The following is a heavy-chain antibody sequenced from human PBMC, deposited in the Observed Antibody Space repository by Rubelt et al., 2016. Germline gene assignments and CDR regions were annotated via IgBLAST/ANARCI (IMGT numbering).Heavy chain of an antibody. CDR2: ISSSSSYI. CDR3: ARDRGMTTVTTVDY. V-gene: IGHV3-21*05. J-gene: IGHJ4*02. Sequence: EVQLVESGGGLVQPGGSLRLSCAASGFTFSSYSMNWVSQAPGKGLEWVSYISSSSSYIYYADSVKGRFTISRDNAKNSLYLQMNSLRAEETAVYYCARDRGMTTVTTVDYWGQGTLVTVSS. D-gene: IGHD4-11*01. CDR1: GFTFSSYS.